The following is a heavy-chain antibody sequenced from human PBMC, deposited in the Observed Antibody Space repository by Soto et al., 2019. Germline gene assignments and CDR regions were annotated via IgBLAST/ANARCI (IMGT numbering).Heavy chain of an antibody. V-gene: IGHV1-69*01. CDR1: GGTFSRYG. D-gene: IGHD1-26*01. J-gene: IGHJ4*02. Sequence: QVQLVQSGAEVKKPGSSVKVSCTASGGTFSRYGFTWVRQAPEQGFQWMGGIIPIFGTTHYEQNFQGRLSITADESTSTVYMELSSLRSDDTAIYFCARTYYQWEALHYFDFWGQGTLVTVSS. CDR2: IIPIFGTT. CDR3: ARTYYQWEALHYFDF.